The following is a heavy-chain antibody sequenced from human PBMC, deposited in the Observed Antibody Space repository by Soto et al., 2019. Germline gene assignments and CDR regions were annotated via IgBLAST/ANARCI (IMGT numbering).Heavy chain of an antibody. CDR2: ILPSGST. CDR3: AREGGSGGPAWRFNS. Sequence: QLQLQESGSGLVKPSQTLSLTCAVSGGSISSGGYSWSWLRQPPGKGLEWVGYILPSGSTYYNPSLKRPVTRSVCGPKNHFALEPSSVTAAVTAVYYWAREGGSGGPAWRFNSGARGTLGTVSS. D-gene: IGHD1-26*01. CDR1: GGSISSGGYS. V-gene: IGHV4-30-2*01. J-gene: IGHJ2*01.